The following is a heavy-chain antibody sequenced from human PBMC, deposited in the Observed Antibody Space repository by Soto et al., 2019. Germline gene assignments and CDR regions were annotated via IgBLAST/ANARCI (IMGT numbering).Heavy chain of an antibody. J-gene: IGHJ5*02. V-gene: IGHV4-59*01. D-gene: IGHD5-18*01. CDR3: ARGGYRTLAWFDP. CDR1: GGSISNYY. CDR2: IYHSGTT. Sequence: QVQVQESGPGLVKPSETLSLTCTVSGGSISNYYWCWIRQSPGKGLEWIANIYHSGTTNYNLSLKGPVSISRASSKNHVSLGLKSVTAADTAVYYCARGGYRTLAWFDPWGQGTLVTVSS.